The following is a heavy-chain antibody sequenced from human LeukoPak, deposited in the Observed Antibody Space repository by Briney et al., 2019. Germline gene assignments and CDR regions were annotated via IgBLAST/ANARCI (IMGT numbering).Heavy chain of an antibody. J-gene: IGHJ4*02. CDR2: INPNSGGT. D-gene: IGHD3-10*01. Sequence: ASVKVSCKASGYTFTGYYMHWVRQAPGQGLEWMGWINPNSGGTNYAQKFQGRVTMTRDTSISTAYMELSRLRSDDTAVYYCARDGPAWFGEFLGIDYWGQGTLVTVSS. CDR3: ARDGPAWFGEFLGIDY. CDR1: GYTFTGYY. V-gene: IGHV1-2*02.